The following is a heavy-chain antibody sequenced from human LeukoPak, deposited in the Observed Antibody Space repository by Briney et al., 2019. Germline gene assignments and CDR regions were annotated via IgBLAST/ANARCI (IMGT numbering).Heavy chain of an antibody. D-gene: IGHD3-16*01. J-gene: IGHJ4*02. CDR3: ARAGGFFSPFGY. V-gene: IGHV4-31*03. CDR1: GGSIGSGGYY. Sequence: SQTLSLTCTVSGGSIGSGGYYWSWIRQHPGKGLEWIGYIYYSGSTYYNPSLKSRVTISVDTSKNQFSLKLSSVTAADTTVYYCARAGGFFSPFGYWGQGTLVTVSS. CDR2: IYYSGST.